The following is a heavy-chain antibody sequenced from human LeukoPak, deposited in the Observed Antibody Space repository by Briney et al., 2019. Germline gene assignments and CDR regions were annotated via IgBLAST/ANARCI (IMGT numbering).Heavy chain of an antibody. CDR2: ISSSGSTI. J-gene: IGHJ4*02. Sequence: GGSLRLSCAASGFTFSDYYMSWIRQAPGKGLEWVSYISSSGSTIYYADSVKGRFTISRDNAKNSLYLQMNSLRAEDTAVYFCAKDRYDSSGYYSFDYWGQGTLVTVSS. V-gene: IGHV3-11*04. D-gene: IGHD3-22*01. CDR3: AKDRYDSSGYYSFDY. CDR1: GFTFSDYY.